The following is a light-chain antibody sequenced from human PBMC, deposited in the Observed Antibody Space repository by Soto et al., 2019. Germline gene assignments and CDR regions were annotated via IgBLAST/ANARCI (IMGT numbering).Light chain of an antibody. CDR1: QSVLYSSNNKNY. CDR2: WAS. Sequence: DIVMTQSPDSLAVSLGERATINCKSSQSVLYSSNNKNYLAWYQQKPGQPPKLLMYWASTRASGVPDRFSGSGSETDFTLTISSLQAEDVAVYYCQQYYTTRTFGQGTKVEIK. CDR3: QQYYTTRT. J-gene: IGKJ1*01. V-gene: IGKV4-1*01.